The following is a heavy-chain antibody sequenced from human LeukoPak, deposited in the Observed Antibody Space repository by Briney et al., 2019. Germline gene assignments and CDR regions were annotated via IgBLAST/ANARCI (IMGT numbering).Heavy chain of an antibody. CDR1: GYSFTSNY. CDR3: ARDQEAFDY. V-gene: IGHV1-46*01. J-gene: IGHJ4*02. CDR2: IYPRDGST. Sequence: ASVKVSCKASGYSFTSNYIHWVRQAPGQGLEWMGVIYPRDGSTSYAQKFQGRVTVTRDTSTSTVHMELSGLRSEDTAVYYCARDQEAFDYWGQGTLVTVSS.